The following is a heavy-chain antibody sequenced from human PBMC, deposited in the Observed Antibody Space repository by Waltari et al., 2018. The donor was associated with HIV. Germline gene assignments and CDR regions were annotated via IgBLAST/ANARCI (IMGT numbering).Heavy chain of an antibody. CDR3: TRDLARYNWNDIPLDY. D-gene: IGHD1-20*01. Sequence: EVKLVASVGGLVQPGGYMHLSCAASGLTLRVSWMHCVRQAQGKGLVGVSRISSDGTATSYADSVKGRFTISRDNAKNTLYLQMNSLRAEDTAVYYCTRDLARYNWNDIPLDYWGQGALVTVSS. CDR1: GLTLRVSW. CDR2: ISSDGTAT. J-gene: IGHJ4*02. V-gene: IGHV3-74*01.